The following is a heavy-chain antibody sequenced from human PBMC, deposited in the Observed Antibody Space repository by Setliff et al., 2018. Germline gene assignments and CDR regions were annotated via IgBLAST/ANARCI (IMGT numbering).Heavy chain of an antibody. Sequence: GGSLRLSCAASGFTFSDYYMSWIRQAPGKGLEWVSYISSSGSTIYYADSVKGRFTISRDNAKNSLYLQMNSLRAEDTAVYYCARDRAEYYDFWSGRNYYYCYMDVWGKGTTVTVSS. CDR1: GFTFSDYY. D-gene: IGHD3-3*01. V-gene: IGHV3-11*04. CDR3: ARDRAEYYDFWSGRNYYYCYMDV. CDR2: ISSSGSTI. J-gene: IGHJ6*03.